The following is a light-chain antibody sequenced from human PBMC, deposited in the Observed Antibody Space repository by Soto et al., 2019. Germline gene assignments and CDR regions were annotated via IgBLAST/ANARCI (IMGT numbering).Light chain of an antibody. CDR2: GDT. CDR1: SSNIGAGHD. V-gene: IGLV1-40*01. Sequence: QPVLTQPPSVSGAPGQRVTISCTGSSSNIGAGHDVHWYQQLPGSAPQLLMYGDTNRRSGVPDRFSGSKSGTSASLAITGLQAEDEADYYCQSYDSSLSGSVFGGGTKLTVL. CDR3: QSYDSSLSGSV. J-gene: IGLJ3*02.